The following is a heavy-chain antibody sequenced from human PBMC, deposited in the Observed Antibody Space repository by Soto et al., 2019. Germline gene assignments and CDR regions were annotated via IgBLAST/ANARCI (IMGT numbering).Heavy chain of an antibody. J-gene: IGHJ6*03. D-gene: IGHD4-17*01. CDR1: GFTFSSYW. CDR3: ARAPFDYGDYRNYYYMDV. V-gene: IGHV3-7*01. Sequence: GGSLRLSCAASGFTFSSYWMSWVRQAPGKGLEWVANIKQDGSEKYYVDYVKGRFTISRDNAKNSLYLQMNSLRAEDTAVYYFARAPFDYGDYRNYYYMDVWGKGTTVTVSS. CDR2: IKQDGSEK.